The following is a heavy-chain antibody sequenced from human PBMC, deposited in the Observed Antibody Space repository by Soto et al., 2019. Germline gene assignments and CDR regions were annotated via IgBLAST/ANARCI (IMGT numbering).Heavy chain of an antibody. Sequence: GVLRLSCAASGFTFNSYDMNWVRQAPGKGLEWVSSLNSHDGLTHYADSVKGRFAISGDNARNSLYLQMNSLRVEDTAVYYCTRGGYNEGGFDYWGQGDLVTVSS. CDR3: TRGGYNEGGFDY. J-gene: IGHJ4*02. CDR1: GFTFNSYD. CDR2: LNSHDGLT. D-gene: IGHD5-12*01. V-gene: IGHV3-21*01.